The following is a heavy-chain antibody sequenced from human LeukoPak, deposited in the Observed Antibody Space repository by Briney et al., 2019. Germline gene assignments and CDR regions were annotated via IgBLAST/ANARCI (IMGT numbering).Heavy chain of an antibody. CDR3: AKVVHIVVVNDAFDI. CDR2: ISGSGGNT. CDR1: GFTFSSYA. D-gene: IGHD2-21*01. Sequence: GGSLRLSCIASGFTFSSYAMSWVRQAPGKGLEWVSAISGSGGNTYYADSVKGRLTISRDNSKNTLYLQMNSLRAEDTAAYYCAKVVHIVVVNDAFDIWGQGTMVTVSS. V-gene: IGHV3-23*01. J-gene: IGHJ3*02.